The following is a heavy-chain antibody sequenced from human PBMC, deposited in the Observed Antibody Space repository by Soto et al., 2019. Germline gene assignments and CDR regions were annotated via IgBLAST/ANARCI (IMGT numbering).Heavy chain of an antibody. CDR2: ITRSGST. J-gene: IGHJ4*02. CDR1: GGSFSCYY. Sequence: PSETLSLTCAVYGGSFSCYYWSWIRQPPGKGLEWIGEITRSGSTNYNPSLKSRVTISVDTSKQLFSLSLTSVTAADTAVYFCVRALAAVQEWGQGTLVIVSS. V-gene: IGHV4-34*01. D-gene: IGHD6-13*01. CDR3: VRALAAVQE.